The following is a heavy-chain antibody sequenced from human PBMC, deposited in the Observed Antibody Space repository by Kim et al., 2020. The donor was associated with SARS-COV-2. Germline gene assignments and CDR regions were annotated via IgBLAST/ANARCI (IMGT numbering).Heavy chain of an antibody. CDR1: GFIFNSYA. Sequence: GGSLRLSCRTSGFIFNSYAMAWVRQAPGKGLESVSLITGTGADAYYADSVQGRFTVSRDNSKNTLYLQMNRLTVDDTALYYCARAWYNYIPLDSWGQGTL. CDR2: ITGTGADA. D-gene: IGHD1-1*01. V-gene: IGHV3-23*01. J-gene: IGHJ4*02. CDR3: ARAWYNYIPLDS.